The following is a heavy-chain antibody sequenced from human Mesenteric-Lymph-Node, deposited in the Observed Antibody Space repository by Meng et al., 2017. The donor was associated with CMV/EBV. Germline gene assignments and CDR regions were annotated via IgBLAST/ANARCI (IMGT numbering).Heavy chain of an antibody. Sequence: GESLKISCAASGFTFSSYSMNWVRQAPGKGLEWVSSISSSSSYIYYADSVKGRFTISRDNAKNSLYLQMNSLRAEDTAVYYCARDRRFLEWLLETSYGMDVWGQGTTVTVSS. J-gene: IGHJ6*02. V-gene: IGHV3-21*01. CDR1: GFTFSSYS. CDR3: ARDRRFLEWLLETSYGMDV. CDR2: ISSSSSYI. D-gene: IGHD3-3*01.